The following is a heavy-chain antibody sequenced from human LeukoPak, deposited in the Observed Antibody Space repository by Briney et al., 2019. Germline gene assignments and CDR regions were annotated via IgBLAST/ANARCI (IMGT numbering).Heavy chain of an antibody. Sequence: ASVKVSCKPSGYTFTGYYIQWVRQAPGQGLEWMGWINPNNGGTKYAQNFQGRVTMTRDTSISTAYMELSRLRSDDTAVYYCARDRLRLGYERTNWFDPWGQGTLVTVSS. CDR1: GYTFTGYY. D-gene: IGHD2-15*01. J-gene: IGHJ5*02. CDR3: ARDRLRLGYERTNWFDP. CDR2: INPNNGGT. V-gene: IGHV1-2*02.